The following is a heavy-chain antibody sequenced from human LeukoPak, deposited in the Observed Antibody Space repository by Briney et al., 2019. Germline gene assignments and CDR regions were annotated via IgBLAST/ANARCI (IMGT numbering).Heavy chain of an antibody. CDR2: INHSGST. CDR1: GGSLSGYY. Sequence: TSETLSLTCAVYGGSLSGYYWSWIRQPPGKVLEWIGEINHSGSTNYNPSLKSRVTISVDTSKNQFSLKLSSVTAADTAVYYCARGGYSYGYYYYYMDVWGKGTTVTVSS. CDR3: ARGGYSYGYYYYYMDV. V-gene: IGHV4-34*01. D-gene: IGHD5-18*01. J-gene: IGHJ6*03.